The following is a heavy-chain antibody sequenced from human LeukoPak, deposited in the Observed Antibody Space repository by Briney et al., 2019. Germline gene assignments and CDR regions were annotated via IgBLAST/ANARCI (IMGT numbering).Heavy chain of an antibody. CDR2: IIPIFGTA. CDR3: ARVAAAGTYGWFDP. D-gene: IGHD6-13*01. CDR1: GGTFSSYA. Sequence: SVKVSCKASGGTFSSYAISWVRQAPGQGLEWMGGIIPIFGTANYAQKFQGRVTITTDESTSTAYMELSSLRSEDTAVYYCARVAAAGTYGWFDPWGQGTLVTVSS. V-gene: IGHV1-69*05. J-gene: IGHJ5*02.